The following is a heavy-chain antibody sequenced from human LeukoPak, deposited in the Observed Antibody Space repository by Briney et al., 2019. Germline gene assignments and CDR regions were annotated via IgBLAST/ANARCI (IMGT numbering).Heavy chain of an antibody. CDR2: IYYSGST. CDR3: ASGIAAAVDY. V-gene: IGHV4-59*01. CDR1: GGPISSYY. D-gene: IGHD6-13*01. Sequence: SETLSLTCTVSGGPISSYYWSWIRQPPGKGLEWIGYIYYSGSTNYNPSLKSRVTISVDTSKNQFSLKLSSVTAADTAVYYCASGIAAAVDYWGQGTLVTVSS. J-gene: IGHJ4*02.